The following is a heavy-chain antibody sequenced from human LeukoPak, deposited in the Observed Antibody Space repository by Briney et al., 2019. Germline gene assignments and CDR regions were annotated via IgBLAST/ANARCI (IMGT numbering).Heavy chain of an antibody. CDR2: ISWNSGSI. Sequence: SLRLSCAVSGFTFDDYSMHWVRQAPGKGLEWVSGISWNSGSIGYADSVKGRFTISRDNAKNSLYLQMNSLRAEDTALYYCAKDKGYSSGWFDYWGQGTLVTVSS. J-gene: IGHJ4*02. V-gene: IGHV3-9*01. CDR1: GFTFDDYS. CDR3: AKDKGYSSGWFDY. D-gene: IGHD6-19*01.